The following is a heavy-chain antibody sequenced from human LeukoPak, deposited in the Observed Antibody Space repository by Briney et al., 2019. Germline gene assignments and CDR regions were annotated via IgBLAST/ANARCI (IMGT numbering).Heavy chain of an antibody. D-gene: IGHD1-14*01. CDR1: GFTFSSYG. V-gene: IGHV3-7*01. J-gene: IGHJ3*02. CDR2: IKQDGSEK. Sequence: PGRSLRLFCAASGFTFSSYGMHWVRQAPGKGLEWVANIKQDGSEKYYVDSVKGRFTISRDNAKNSLYLQMNSLRAEDTAVYYCARVARNHDAFDIWGQGTMVTVSS. CDR3: ARVARNHDAFDI.